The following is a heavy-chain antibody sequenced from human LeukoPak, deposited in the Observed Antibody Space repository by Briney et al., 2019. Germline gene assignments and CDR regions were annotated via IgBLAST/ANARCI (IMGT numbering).Heavy chain of an antibody. CDR2: ICGSGGST. CDR3: AKVPKYCGGDCYSYLDY. Sequence: GGSLRLSCAASGFTFSNFGLSWVRQAPGKGLEWVSIICGSGGSTFYADSVRGRFTVSRDNSKNTLYLQMNTLRAEDTAVYYCAKVPKYCGGDCYSYLDYWGQGTLVTVSS. CDR1: GFTFSNFG. D-gene: IGHD2-21*02. J-gene: IGHJ4*02. V-gene: IGHV3-23*01.